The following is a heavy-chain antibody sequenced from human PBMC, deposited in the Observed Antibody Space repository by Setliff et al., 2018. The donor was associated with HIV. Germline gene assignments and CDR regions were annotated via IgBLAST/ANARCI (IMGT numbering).Heavy chain of an antibody. V-gene: IGHV3-7*05. D-gene: IGHD3-22*01. CDR1: GFTFSTYW. CDR2: IKQDGSEK. Sequence: GGSLRLSCAASGFTFSTYWMSWVRQAPGKGLEWVANIKQDGSEKNYMDSVKGRFTISRDNAKNSLYLQMNSLRVEDTAVYYCARPNYYDSSGSFDYWGQGTLVTVSS. J-gene: IGHJ4*02. CDR3: ARPNYYDSSGSFDY.